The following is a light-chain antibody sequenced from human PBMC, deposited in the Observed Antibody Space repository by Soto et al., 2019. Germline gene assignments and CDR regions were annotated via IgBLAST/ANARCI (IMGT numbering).Light chain of an antibody. CDR2: DVS. Sequence: QSALTQPASVSGSPGQSITISYTGTSSDVGYYNYVSWYQQHPGKAPKLLIYDVSGRPSGVSNRFSGSKSGNTASLSISGLQAEDEADYYCSSYTRSTTWVFGGGTKLTVL. J-gene: IGLJ3*02. CDR3: SSYTRSTTWV. CDR1: SSDVGYYNY. V-gene: IGLV2-14*01.